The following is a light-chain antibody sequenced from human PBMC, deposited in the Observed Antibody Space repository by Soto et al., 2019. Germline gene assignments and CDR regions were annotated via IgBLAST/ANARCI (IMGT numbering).Light chain of an antibody. CDR3: QQYNNWPPDT. CDR2: GAY. Sequence: EIVMTQSPATLSVSPGERATLSCRASQSVSSNLAWYQQKPGQAPRLLIYGAYTRATGIPARFSGSGSGTELTLTISSLQSEDFAVYYCQQYNNWPPDTFGQGTKLEIK. CDR1: QSVSSN. V-gene: IGKV3-15*01. J-gene: IGKJ2*01.